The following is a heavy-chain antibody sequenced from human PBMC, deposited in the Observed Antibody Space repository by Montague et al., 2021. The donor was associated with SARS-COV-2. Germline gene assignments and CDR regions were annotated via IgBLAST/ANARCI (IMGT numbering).Heavy chain of an antibody. Sequence: SETLSLTCTVSGGSISSYYWCWIRQPPGKGLEWIGYIYYSGSTNYNPSLKSRVTISVDTSKNQFSLKLSSVTAADTAVYYCAREGSGRGYYYYGMDVWGQGTTVTVSS. D-gene: IGHD3-10*01. V-gene: IGHV4-59*01. J-gene: IGHJ6*02. CDR1: GGSISSYY. CDR3: AREGSGRGYYYYGMDV. CDR2: IYYSGST.